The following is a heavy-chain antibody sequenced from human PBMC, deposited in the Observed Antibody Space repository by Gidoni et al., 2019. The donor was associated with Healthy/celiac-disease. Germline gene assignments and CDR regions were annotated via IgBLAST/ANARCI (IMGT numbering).Heavy chain of an antibody. Sequence: EVQLVESGGGLVKPGGSLRLSCAASGFTFSSYSMTWVRQAPGKGLEWVSSISSSSSYIYYAESVKGRFTISRDNAKNSLYLQMNSLRAEDTAEYYCARDLITFGGVIDDAFDIWGQGTMVTVSS. CDR1: GFTFSSYS. CDR2: ISSSSSYI. D-gene: IGHD3-16*02. J-gene: IGHJ3*02. CDR3: ARDLITFGGVIDDAFDI. V-gene: IGHV3-21*01.